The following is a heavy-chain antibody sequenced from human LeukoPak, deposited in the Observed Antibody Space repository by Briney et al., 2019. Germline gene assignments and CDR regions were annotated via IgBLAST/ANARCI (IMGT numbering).Heavy chain of an antibody. CDR3: ARDTREDTAMAYFDY. CDR2: MYCSGST. J-gene: IGHJ4*02. CDR1: GSSISSYY. V-gene: IGHV4-59*01. Sequence: SETLSLTCTVSGSSISSYYWSWLRQPPGKGLEWIGYMYCSGSTKYNPSLKSRITISVDTSKNQFSLNLSSVTAADAALYYCARDTREDTAMAYFDYWGQGTLVTVSS. D-gene: IGHD5-18*01.